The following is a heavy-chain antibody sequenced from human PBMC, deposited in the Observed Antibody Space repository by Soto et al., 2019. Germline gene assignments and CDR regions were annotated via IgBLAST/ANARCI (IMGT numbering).Heavy chain of an antibody. Sequence: PSETLSLTCTVSGGSISSYYWSWIRQPPGKGLEWIGYIYYSGSTNYNPSHKSRVTISVDTSKNQFSLKLSSVTAADTAVYYCARAKAPLYSSSWYWFDPWGQGTLVTVSS. CDR2: IYYSGST. V-gene: IGHV4-59*08. D-gene: IGHD6-13*01. CDR1: GGSISSYY. CDR3: ARAKAPLYSSSWYWFDP. J-gene: IGHJ5*02.